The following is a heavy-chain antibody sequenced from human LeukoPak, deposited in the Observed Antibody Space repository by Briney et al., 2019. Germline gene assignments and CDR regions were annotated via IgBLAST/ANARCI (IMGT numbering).Heavy chain of an antibody. CDR2: IRFDGTKT. CDR1: GFNFSTNG. D-gene: IGHD3-10*01. V-gene: IGHV3-30*02. J-gene: IGHJ4*02. CDR3: ARDFDDVSGNYYYIPDY. Sequence: PGGSLRLSCEASGFNFSTNGMHWVRQAPGKGLEWVSFIRFDGTKTFCGDSVRGRFTISRDNSKNTLYLQLSSLRGDDTAVYYCARDFDDVSGNYYYIPDYWGQGTLVTVSS.